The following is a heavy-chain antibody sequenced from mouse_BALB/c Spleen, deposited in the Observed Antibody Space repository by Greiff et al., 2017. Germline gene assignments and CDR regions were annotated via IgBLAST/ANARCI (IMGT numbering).Heavy chain of an antibody. Sequence: EVKVMESGGGLVKPGGSLKLSCAASGFTFSSYTMSWVRQTPEKRLEWVATISSGGSYTYYPDSVKGRFTISRDNAKNTLYLQMSSLKSEDTAMYYCTRGDRYDYWGKGTALTGSS. CDR3: TRGDRYDY. D-gene: IGHD2-14*01. V-gene: IGHV5-6-4*01. CDR2: ISSGGSYT. CDR1: GFTFSSYT. J-gene: IGHJ2*01.